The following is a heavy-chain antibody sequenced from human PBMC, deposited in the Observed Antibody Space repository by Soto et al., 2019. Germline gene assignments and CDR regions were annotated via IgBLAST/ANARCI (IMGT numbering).Heavy chain of an antibody. CDR2: IYYSGST. CDR3: ARHRHYYYMDV. J-gene: IGHJ6*03. D-gene: IGHD6-6*01. CDR1: GGSITSSSYY. Sequence: SETLSLTGTVSGGSITSSSYYWGWIRQPPGKGPEWIGSIYYSGSTYYNPSLKSRVTISVDTSKNQFSLKLSSVTAADTAVYYCARHRHYYYMDVWGKGTTVTVSS. V-gene: IGHV4-39*01.